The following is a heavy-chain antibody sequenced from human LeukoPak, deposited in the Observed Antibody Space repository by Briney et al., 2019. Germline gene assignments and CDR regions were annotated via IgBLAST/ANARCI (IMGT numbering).Heavy chain of an antibody. J-gene: IGHJ4*02. V-gene: IGHV3-48*01. CDR1: GFTFSDYS. Sequence: GGSLRLSCAASGFTFSDYSMNWVRQAPGKGLEWISYIGIDSGNTNYADSVKGRFTISGDKAKNSLYLQMNSLRVEDTAVYYCARDYKYAFNNWGQGTLVTVSS. D-gene: IGHD5-24*01. CDR2: IGIDSGNT. CDR3: ARDYKYAFNN.